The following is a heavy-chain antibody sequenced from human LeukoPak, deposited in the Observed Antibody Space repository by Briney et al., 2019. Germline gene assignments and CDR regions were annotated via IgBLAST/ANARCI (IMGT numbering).Heavy chain of an antibody. J-gene: IGHJ3*02. CDR2: IYHSGTT. V-gene: IGHV4-59*01. CDR3: ARIRVNALGI. CDR1: NSSIISYY. D-gene: IGHD3-10*01. Sequence: SETLSLTCTVSNSSIISYYWSWIRQPPGKGLEWIGYIYHSGTTNYNPSLKSRVTMSVDTSKNQFSLKLSSVTAADTAVYYCARIRVNALGIWGQGTMVTVSS.